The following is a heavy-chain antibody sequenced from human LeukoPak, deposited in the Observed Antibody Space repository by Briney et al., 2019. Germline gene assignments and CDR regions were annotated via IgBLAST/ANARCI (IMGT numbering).Heavy chain of an antibody. Sequence: SETLSLTCTVSGGSISSSSYYWGWIRQPPGKGLEWIGSIYYSGSTYYNPSLKRRVTISVDTSKNQFSLKLSPVTAADTAVYYCARVTGYMIEDYFDYWGQGTLVTVSS. CDR2: IYYSGST. D-gene: IGHD3-22*01. CDR3: ARVTGYMIEDYFDY. V-gene: IGHV4-39*07. CDR1: GGSISSSSYY. J-gene: IGHJ4*02.